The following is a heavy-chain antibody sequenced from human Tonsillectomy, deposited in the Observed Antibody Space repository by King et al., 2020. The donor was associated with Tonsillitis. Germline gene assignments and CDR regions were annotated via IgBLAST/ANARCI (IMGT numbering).Heavy chain of an antibody. CDR3: ARYISVAEYYFDY. Sequence: QVQLVESGGGVVQPGRSLRLSCAASGFTFSSYAMHWVRQAPGKGLEWVAGISRDGNKRYSADSVKGRFTISRDNSKNTLFLQMNSLRAEDTALYYCARYISVAEYYFDYWRQGTLVTVSS. J-gene: IGHJ4*02. CDR2: ISRDGNKR. CDR1: GFTFSSYA. D-gene: IGHD6-19*01. V-gene: IGHV3-30*04.